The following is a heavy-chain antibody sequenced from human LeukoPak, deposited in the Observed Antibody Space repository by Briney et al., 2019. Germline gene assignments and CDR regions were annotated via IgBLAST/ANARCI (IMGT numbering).Heavy chain of an antibody. V-gene: IGHV1-8*03. CDR1: GYSFTTYH. CDR2: MNPYTGDR. D-gene: IGHD2-21*02. J-gene: IGHJ4*02. CDR3: ARTTSLTASGYDC. Sequence: ASVKVSCKTSGYSFTTYHINWVRQASGQGLEWLGWMNPYTGDRGYAQRLQGRLSITSDTSISTAYMELGSVISDDTAVYFCARTTSLTASGYDCWGQGTLVTVSS.